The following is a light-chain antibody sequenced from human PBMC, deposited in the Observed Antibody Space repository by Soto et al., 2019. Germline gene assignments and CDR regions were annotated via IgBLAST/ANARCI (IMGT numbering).Light chain of an antibody. CDR1: SSDVGDYFY. V-gene: IGLV2-8*01. CDR3: TSYAGNDKYV. Sequence: QSALTQPPSASGSPGQSVTISCTGTSSDVGDYFYVSWYQQHPGKPPKLLIYEVTQRPSGVPDRFSGSRSGNTASLTVSGLQAEDEDAYHCTSYAGNDKYVFGTGTQLTVL. CDR2: EVT. J-gene: IGLJ1*01.